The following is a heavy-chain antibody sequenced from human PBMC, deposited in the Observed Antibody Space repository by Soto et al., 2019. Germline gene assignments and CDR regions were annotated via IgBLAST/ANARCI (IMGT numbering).Heavy chain of an antibody. CDR3: ARGGGYDSFDY. Sequence: QLQLQESGSGVVKTSETLSLTCTVSGASISYGGFSWSWLRQSPGKGLEWIGYISHLENTYLHPSFKSLLTMSIHRTKNQFSLKLSSLTAAVMALYYCARGGGYDSFDYLGQGVLVTVSS. CDR1: GASISYGGFS. CDR2: ISHLENT. V-gene: IGHV4-30-2*06. D-gene: IGHD5-12*01. J-gene: IGHJ4*02.